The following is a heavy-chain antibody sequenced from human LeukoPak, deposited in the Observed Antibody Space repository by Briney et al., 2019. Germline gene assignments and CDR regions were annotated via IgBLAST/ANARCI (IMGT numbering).Heavy chain of an antibody. D-gene: IGHD3-22*01. V-gene: IGHV3-23*01. CDR3: AKVRRWGGYYGSSGYFDY. Sequence: GGSLRLSCAASGFTFSSYAMSWVRQAPGKGLEWVSVVVGRGGPTYYADSVKGRFTISRDNSKNTLYLQMNSLRAEDTAVYYCAKVRRWGGYYGSSGYFDYWGQGTLVTVSS. J-gene: IGHJ4*02. CDR1: GFTFSSYA. CDR2: VVGRGGPT.